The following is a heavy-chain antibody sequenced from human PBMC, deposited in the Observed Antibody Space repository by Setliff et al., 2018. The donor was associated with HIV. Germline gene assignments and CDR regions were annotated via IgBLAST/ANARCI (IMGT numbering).Heavy chain of an antibody. J-gene: IGHJ6*01. CDR3: ARDNSYYYGSGSHYWYGMDV. CDR1: GGSISSHY. Sequence: SETLSLTCTVSGGSISSHYWSWIRQPPGKGLEWIGYIYYSGSTNYNPSLKSRVTISVDTSKNQFSLKLSSVAAADTAVYYCARDNSYYYGSGSHYWYGMDVWGQGTTVTVSS. V-gene: IGHV4-59*11. D-gene: IGHD3-10*01. CDR2: IYYSGST.